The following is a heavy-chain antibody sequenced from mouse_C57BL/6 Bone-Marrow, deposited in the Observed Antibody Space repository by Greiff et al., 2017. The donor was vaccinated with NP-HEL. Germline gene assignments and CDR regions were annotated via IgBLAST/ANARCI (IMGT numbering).Heavy chain of an antibody. Sequence: VQLQQSGAELVKPGASVKLSCKASGYTFTSYWMHWVKQRPGQGLEWIGMIHPNSGSTNYNEKFKSKATLTVDTSSSTAYMQLSSLTSEDCAVYYCAGDGTTDAYWGKGALVTVST. V-gene: IGHV1-64*01. CDR2: IHPNSGST. CDR1: GYTFTSYW. J-gene: IGHJ3*01. CDR3: AGDGTTDAY. D-gene: IGHD1-1*01.